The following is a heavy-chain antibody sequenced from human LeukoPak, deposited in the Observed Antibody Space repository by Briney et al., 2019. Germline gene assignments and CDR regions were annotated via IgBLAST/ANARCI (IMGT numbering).Heavy chain of an antibody. V-gene: IGHV3-33*06. J-gene: IGHJ6*03. CDR2: IWYDGCNK. CDR1: GFTFSSYG. Sequence: GRSLRLSCAASGFTFSSYGMHWVRQAPGKGLEWVAVIWYDGCNKYYADSVKGRFTISRDNSKNTLYLQMNSLRAEDTAVYYCAKAPTGENNYYYYYYMDVWGKGTTVTVSS. D-gene: IGHD7-27*01. CDR3: AKAPTGENNYYYYYYMDV.